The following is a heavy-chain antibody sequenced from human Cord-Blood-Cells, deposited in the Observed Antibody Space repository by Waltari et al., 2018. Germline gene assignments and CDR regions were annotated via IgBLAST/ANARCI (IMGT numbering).Heavy chain of an antibody. CDR1: GGTFSTHA. CDR2: IIPIFGTA. V-gene: IGHV1-69*01. J-gene: IGHJ4*02. CDR3: ARAQGSSSFLGDY. Sequence: QGQLVQSGAAGKRPGASRNVSCTASGGTFSTHAITCVRPAPGQGLEWMGGIIPIFGTANYAQKFQGRVTITADESTSTAYMELSSLRSEDTAVYYCARAQGSSSFLGDYWGQGTLVTVSS. D-gene: IGHD6-6*01.